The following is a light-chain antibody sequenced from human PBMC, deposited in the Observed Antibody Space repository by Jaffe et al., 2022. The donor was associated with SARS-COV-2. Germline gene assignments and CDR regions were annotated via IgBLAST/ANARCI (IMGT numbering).Light chain of an antibody. J-gene: IGKJ1*01. CDR3: QHYIYPPRT. CDR2: DAS. Sequence: EIVLTQSPASLSLSPGERATLSCGASQSVATSLAWYQKKPGQAPRLLIYDASDRATGIPDRFSGSGSGTDFTLTINGLEPEDFAVYYCQHYIYPPRTFGQGTKVEIK. CDR1: QSVATS. V-gene: IGKV3D-20*01.